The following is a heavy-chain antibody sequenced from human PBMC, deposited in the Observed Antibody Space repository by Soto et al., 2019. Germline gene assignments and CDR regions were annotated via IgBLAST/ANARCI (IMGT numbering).Heavy chain of an antibody. CDR3: ASLSWYSSGWYLNYGMDV. D-gene: IGHD6-19*01. CDR2: IDPSDSYT. V-gene: IGHV5-10-1*01. CDR1: RSSFATYW. J-gene: IGHJ6*02. Sequence: GEALQRSGEGFRSSFATYWISWVRQMAGKSLEWKGRIDPSDSYTNYSPSFQGHVTISADKSISTAYLQWSSLKASDTAMYYCASLSWYSSGWYLNYGMDVWGQGTTVTVSS.